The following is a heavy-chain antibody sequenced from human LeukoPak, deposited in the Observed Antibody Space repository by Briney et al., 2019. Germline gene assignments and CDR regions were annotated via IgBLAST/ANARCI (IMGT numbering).Heavy chain of an antibody. V-gene: IGHV3-11*06. D-gene: IGHD2-8*01. Sequence: GGSLRLSCAASVFTFSDYYMSWIRQAPGKGLEWVSSISSSSSYIYYADSVKGRFTISRDNAKNSLYLQMNSLRAEDTAVYYCARGTPSAQAVGVYWGQGTLVTVSS. CDR3: ARGTPSAQAVGVY. CDR2: ISSSSSYI. J-gene: IGHJ4*02. CDR1: VFTFSDYY.